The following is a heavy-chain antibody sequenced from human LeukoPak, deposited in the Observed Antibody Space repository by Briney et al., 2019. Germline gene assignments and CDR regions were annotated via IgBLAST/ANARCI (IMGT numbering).Heavy chain of an antibody. V-gene: IGHV4-59*06. CDR2: IYHSGST. CDR3: ARGADIVVVPAAISAFDY. CDR1: GGSISSYY. D-gene: IGHD2-2*02. Sequence: PSETLSLTCTVSGGSISSYYWSWIRQPAGKGLEWIGYIYHSGSTYYNPSLKSRVTISVDRSKNQFSLKLSSVTAADTAVYYCARGADIVVVPAAISAFDYWGQGTLVTVSS. J-gene: IGHJ4*02.